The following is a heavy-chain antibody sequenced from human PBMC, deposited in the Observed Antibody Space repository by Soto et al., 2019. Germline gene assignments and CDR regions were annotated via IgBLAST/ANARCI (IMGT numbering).Heavy chain of an antibody. J-gene: IGHJ4*02. V-gene: IGHV3-21*01. Sequence: EVQLVESGGGLVKPGGSLRLSCAASGFTFSNHIMNWVRQAPGKGLEWVSSISGSTVYIYYADSVKGRFTISRDNAKNSLYLQMNSLRAEDTAVYYCARGGLQWEAFDCWGQGTLVTVSS. D-gene: IGHD1-26*01. CDR3: ARGGLQWEAFDC. CDR1: GFTFSNHI. CDR2: ISGSTVYI.